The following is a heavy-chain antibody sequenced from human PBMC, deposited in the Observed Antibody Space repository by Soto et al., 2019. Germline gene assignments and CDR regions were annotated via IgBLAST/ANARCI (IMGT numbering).Heavy chain of an antibody. V-gene: IGHV3-23*01. CDR1: GFTFSSYA. D-gene: IGHD6-13*01. CDR2: ISVSGGST. Sequence: GGSLRLSCAASGFTFSSYAMSWVRQAPGKGLDWVSAISVSGGSTYYADSVKGWFTISRDNSKNTLYLQINSLRSEDTAVYYCAKDQSSSSWDYWGQGTLVTVSS. CDR3: AKDQSSSSWDY. J-gene: IGHJ4*02.